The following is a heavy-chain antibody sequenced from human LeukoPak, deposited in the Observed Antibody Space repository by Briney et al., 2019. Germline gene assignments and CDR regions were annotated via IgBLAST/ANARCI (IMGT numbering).Heavy chain of an antibody. D-gene: IGHD2-15*01. CDR2: ISNDGGST. Sequence: LGGSLRLSCVASGFTFSGYAVHWVRQAPGKGLEYVSAISNDGGSTYYANSVKGRFTISRDNSKNTLYLRMGSLRAEDMAVYYCARVAVGGHFDYWGQGTLVTVSS. J-gene: IGHJ4*02. CDR1: GFTFSGYA. V-gene: IGHV3-64*01. CDR3: ARVAVGGHFDY.